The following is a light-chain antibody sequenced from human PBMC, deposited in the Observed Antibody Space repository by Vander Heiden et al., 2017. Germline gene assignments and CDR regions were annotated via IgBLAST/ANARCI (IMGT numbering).Light chain of an antibody. CDR1: QSVLSDSNNKNF. CDR2: WAS. J-gene: IGKJ5*01. CDR3: QQYYSSHIT. V-gene: IGKV4-1*01. Sequence: DIVMNQSPDSLAVSLGERATINCKTSQSVLSDSNNKNFLSWYQQKPGQSPRLLIYWASTRESGVPDRFSGSGSGTDFTLSISSLQAEDVAIYYCQQYYSSHITFGQGTRLEIK.